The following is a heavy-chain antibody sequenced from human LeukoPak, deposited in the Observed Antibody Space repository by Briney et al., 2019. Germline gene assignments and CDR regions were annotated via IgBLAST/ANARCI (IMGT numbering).Heavy chain of an antibody. V-gene: IGHV3-30*04. CDR1: GFTFSSYA. CDR2: ISYDGSNK. J-gene: IGHJ4*02. Sequence: GGSLRLSCAASGFTFSSYAMSWVRQAPGKGLEWVAVISYDGSNKYYADSVKGRFTISRDNSKNTLYLQMNSLRAEDTAVYYCARDGSIVGATNPSWRGLPGYWGQGTLVTVSS. D-gene: IGHD1-26*01. CDR3: ARDGSIVGATNPSWRGLPGY.